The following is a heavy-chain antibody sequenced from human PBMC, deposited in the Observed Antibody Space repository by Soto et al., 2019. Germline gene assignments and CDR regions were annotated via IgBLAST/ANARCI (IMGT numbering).Heavy chain of an antibody. J-gene: IGHJ6*02. CDR2: ISAAGDP. Sequence: EVQLVESGGGLVQPGGSLRLSCEASGFTFRNYDMHWVRQGTGKGLEWVSGISAAGDPDYADSVEGRFTISRENAQNSFFLQMNSLRVGATDVYYCARTDRDFYCLDVWGQGTTVIVSS. V-gene: IGHV3-13*05. CDR3: ARTDRDFYCLDV. CDR1: GFTFRNYD.